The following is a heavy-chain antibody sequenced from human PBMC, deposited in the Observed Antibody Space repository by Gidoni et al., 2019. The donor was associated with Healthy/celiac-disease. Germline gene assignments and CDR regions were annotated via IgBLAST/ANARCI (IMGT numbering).Heavy chain of an antibody. D-gene: IGHD5-12*01. J-gene: IGHJ4*02. Sequence: QVQLVESGGGVVQPGRSLRLSCAASGFTFSSYGMHWVRQAPGKGLEWVAVISYDGSNKYYADSVKGRFTISRDNSKNTLYLQMNSLRAEDTAVYYCAKDRRDGYNILDYWGQGTLVTVSS. CDR1: GFTFSSYG. CDR3: AKDRRDGYNILDY. CDR2: ISYDGSNK. V-gene: IGHV3-30*18.